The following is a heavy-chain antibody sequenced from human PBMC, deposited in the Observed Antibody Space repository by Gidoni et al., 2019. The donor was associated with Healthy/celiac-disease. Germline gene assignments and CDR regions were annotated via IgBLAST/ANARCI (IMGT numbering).Heavy chain of an antibody. V-gene: IGHV4-59*01. D-gene: IGHD1-1*01. CDR2: IYYSGST. CDR3: AGSPAPRPDTNDVGGGYYYGMDV. CDR1: GGSISSYY. Sequence: QVQLQESGPGQVKPSETLSLTCTVSGGSISSYYWSWIRQPPGKGLEWIGYIYYSGSTNYNPSLKSRVTISVDTSKNQFSLKLSSVTAADTAVYYCAGSPAPRPDTNDVGGGYYYGMDVWGQGTTVTVSS. J-gene: IGHJ6*02.